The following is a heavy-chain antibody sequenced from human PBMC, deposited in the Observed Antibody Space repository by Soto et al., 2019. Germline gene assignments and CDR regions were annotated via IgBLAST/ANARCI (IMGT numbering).Heavy chain of an antibody. CDR2: INHSGST. V-gene: IGHV4-34*01. J-gene: IGHJ4*02. CDR3: ARDKITGLFDY. CDR1: GGSFSGYY. D-gene: IGHD2-8*02. Sequence: QVQLQQWGAGLLKPSETLSLTCAVYGGSFSGYYWTWIRQPPGTGLEWIGEINHSGSTNYNPSLKSRVTISVDTSKNLFSLKLTAVTVADTVVYYCARDKITGLFDYWGQRTLVTVSS.